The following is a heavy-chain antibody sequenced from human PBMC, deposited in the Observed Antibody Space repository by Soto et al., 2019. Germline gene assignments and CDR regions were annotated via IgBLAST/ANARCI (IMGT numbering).Heavy chain of an antibody. CDR1: GGSISSSNW. CDR3: ARVYMVRGTIIRYFDY. J-gene: IGHJ4*02. Sequence: QVQLQESGPGLVKPSGTLSLTCAVSGGSISSSNWWSWVRQPPGKGLEWIGKIYHSGSTNYNPSPTSRVTIPVDKSKNQFSVKLSSVTAADTAVYYCARVYMVRGTIIRYFDYWGQGTLVTVSS. CDR2: IYHSGST. D-gene: IGHD3-10*01. V-gene: IGHV4-4*02.